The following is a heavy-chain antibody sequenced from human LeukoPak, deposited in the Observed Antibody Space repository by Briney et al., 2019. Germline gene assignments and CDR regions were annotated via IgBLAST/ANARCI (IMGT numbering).Heavy chain of an antibody. J-gene: IGHJ4*02. CDR3: ARDSY. CDR1: GFTFSSYA. CDR2: ISYDGSNK. Sequence: TGGSLRLSCAASGFTFSSYAMHWVRQAPGKGLEWVAVISYDGSNKYYADSVKGRFTISRDNSKNTLYLQMNSLRAEDTDVYYCARDSYWGQGTLVTVSS. V-gene: IGHV3-30-3*01.